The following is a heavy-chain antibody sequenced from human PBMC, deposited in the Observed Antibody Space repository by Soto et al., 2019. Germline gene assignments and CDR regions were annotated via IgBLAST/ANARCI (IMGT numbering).Heavy chain of an antibody. CDR2: ISAYNGNT. CDR1: GGTFNSFS. V-gene: IGHV1-18*01. D-gene: IGHD6-19*01. J-gene: IGHJ6*02. Sequence: ASVQVSGKACGGTFNSFSISVVRQATEKGREWMGWISAYNGNTNYAQKLQGRVTMTTDTSTSTAYMELRSLRSDDTAVYYCASSRGSGWYRYYYGMDVWGQGTTVTVSS. CDR3: ASSRGSGWYRYYYGMDV.